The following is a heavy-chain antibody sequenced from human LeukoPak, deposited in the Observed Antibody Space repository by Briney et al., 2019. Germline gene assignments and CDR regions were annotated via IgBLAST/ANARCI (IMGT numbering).Heavy chain of an antibody. D-gene: IGHD6-13*01. CDR2: IGTSTSYI. V-gene: IGHV3-21*01. J-gene: IGHJ5*02. Sequence: GGSLRLSCAASGFTFSTYIMNWVRQTPGKGLEWVSSIGTSTSYIYYADSVKGRFTISRDNAKNSLYLQMNSLRAEDTAVYYCASRYSSSRPFDPWGQGTLVTVSS. CDR1: GFTFSTYI. CDR3: ASRYSSSRPFDP.